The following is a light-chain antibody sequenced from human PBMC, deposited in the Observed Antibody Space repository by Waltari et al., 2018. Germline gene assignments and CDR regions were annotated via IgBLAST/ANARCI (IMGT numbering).Light chain of an antibody. CDR2: GDN. J-gene: IGLJ2*01. V-gene: IGLV1-40*01. Sequence: QSALTQPPSVSGAPGQRVTISCTGSSSNLGAGSGVHWFQQIPGTAPKVLISGDNIRPSGVPDRFSASKSGTSASLAITGLQAEDEAVYFCQSHDSSLRWVFGGGTKLTVL. CDR1: SSNLGAGSG. CDR3: QSHDSSLRWV.